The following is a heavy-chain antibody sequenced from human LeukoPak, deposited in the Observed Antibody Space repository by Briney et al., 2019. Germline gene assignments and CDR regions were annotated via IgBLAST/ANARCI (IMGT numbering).Heavy chain of an antibody. CDR2: INHSGST. J-gene: IGHJ4*02. CDR1: GGSFSGYY. Sequence: PSETLSLTCAVYGGSFSGYYWSWIRQPPGKGLEWIGEINHSGSTNYNPSLKSRVTISVDTSKNQFSLKLSSVTAADTAVYYCARGRRYYDSSGRLRFDYWGQGTLVTVST. CDR3: ARGRRYYDSSGRLRFDY. V-gene: IGHV4-34*01. D-gene: IGHD3-22*01.